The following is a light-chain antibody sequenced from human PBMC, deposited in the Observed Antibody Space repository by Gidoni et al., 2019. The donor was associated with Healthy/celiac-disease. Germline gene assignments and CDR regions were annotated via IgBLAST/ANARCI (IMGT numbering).Light chain of an antibody. CDR1: QSVSSY. V-gene: IGKV3-11*01. CDR2: DAS. J-gene: IGKJ4*01. Sequence: EIVLTPSPATLSLSPGERATLSCRASQSVSSYLAWYQQKPGQAPRLLIYDASNRATGIPARFSGSGSGTDFTLTISSLEPEDFAVYYCQQRSNWPTFXGXTKVEIK. CDR3: QQRSNWPT.